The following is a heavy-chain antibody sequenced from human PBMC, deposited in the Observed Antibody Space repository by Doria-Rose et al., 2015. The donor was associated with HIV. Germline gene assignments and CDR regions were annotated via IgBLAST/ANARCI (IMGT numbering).Heavy chain of an antibody. Sequence: KPSQTLSLTCTVSGGSIRRGGYYWTWIRQPPGKGLEWIGYIHYSGRTYYNPSLKTRVTISLDTSQNQFSLTLTSVTAADTAVYYCARDGAIVGTSNAFDIWGQGTRGTGSS. CDR1: GGSIRRGGYY. V-gene: IGHV4-31*03. J-gene: IGHJ3*02. D-gene: IGHD1-26*01. CDR2: IHYSGRT. CDR3: ARDGAIVGTSNAFDI.